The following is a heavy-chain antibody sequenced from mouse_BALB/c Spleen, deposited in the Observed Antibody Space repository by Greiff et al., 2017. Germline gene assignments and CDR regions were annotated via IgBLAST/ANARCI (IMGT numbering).Heavy chain of an antibody. CDR3: ATYYGYAMDY. Sequence: QVQLKQSGAELVRPGSSVKISCKASGYAFSSYWMNWVKQRPGQGLEWIGQIYPGDGDTNYNGKFKGKATLTADKSSSTAYMQLSSLTSEDSAVYFCATYYGYAMDYWGQGTSVTVSS. CDR2: IYPGDGDT. D-gene: IGHD1-1*01. CDR1: GYAFSSYW. V-gene: IGHV1-80*01. J-gene: IGHJ4*01.